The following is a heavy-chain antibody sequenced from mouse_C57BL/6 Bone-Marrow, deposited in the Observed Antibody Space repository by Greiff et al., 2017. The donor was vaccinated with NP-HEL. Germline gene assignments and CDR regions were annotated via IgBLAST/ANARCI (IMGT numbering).Heavy chain of an antibody. J-gene: IGHJ2*01. CDR1: GYTFTDYY. CDR2: INPNNGGT. Sequence: VQLQQSGPELVKPGASVKISCKASGYTFTDYYMNWVKQSHGKSLEWIGDINPNNGGTSYNQKFKGKATLTVDKSSSTAYMELRSLTSEDSAVYYCARIRSFDYWGQGTTLTVSS. CDR3: ARIRSFDY. V-gene: IGHV1-26*01.